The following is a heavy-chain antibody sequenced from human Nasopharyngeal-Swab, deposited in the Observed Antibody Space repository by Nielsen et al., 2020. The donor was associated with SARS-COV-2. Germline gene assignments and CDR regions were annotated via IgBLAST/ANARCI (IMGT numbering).Heavy chain of an antibody. Sequence: WVRQAPGQGPEWMGWISAYNGNTNYAQKVQGRVTMTTDTSMSTAYMELRSLRSDDTAVYYCARRNYYDSSGHYSGLTDYRGQGTLVTVSS. CDR2: ISAYNGNT. D-gene: IGHD3-22*01. CDR3: ARRNYYDSSGHYSGLTDY. V-gene: IGHV1-18*01. J-gene: IGHJ4*02.